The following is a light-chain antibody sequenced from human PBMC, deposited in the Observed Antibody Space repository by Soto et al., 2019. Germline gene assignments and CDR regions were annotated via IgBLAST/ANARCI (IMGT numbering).Light chain of an antibody. CDR2: GAS. V-gene: IGKV3-15*01. J-gene: IGKJ4*01. Sequence: EIVMTQSPATLSVSPGERATLSCSASQIVSSNLAWYQQKPGQAPRLLIYGASTRATGIPFKFIGSGSGTEFTLNISSLQSEDFAVYYCQQYNNWPSLTFGGGTKVDIK. CDR3: QQYNNWPSLT. CDR1: QIVSSN.